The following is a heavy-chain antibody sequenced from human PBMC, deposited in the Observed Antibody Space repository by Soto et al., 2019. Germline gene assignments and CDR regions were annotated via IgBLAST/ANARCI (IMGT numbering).Heavy chain of an antibody. CDR3: AKDPLPLDIVVVPAANI. D-gene: IGHD2-2*01. Sequence: GGSLRLSCAASGFTFSGYAMSWVRQAPGKGLEWVSAISGSGGSTYYADSVKGRFTISRDNSKNTLYLQMNSLRAEDTAVYYCAKDPLPLDIVVVPAANIWGQGTLVTVSS. V-gene: IGHV3-23*01. CDR2: ISGSGGST. CDR1: GFTFSGYA. J-gene: IGHJ4*02.